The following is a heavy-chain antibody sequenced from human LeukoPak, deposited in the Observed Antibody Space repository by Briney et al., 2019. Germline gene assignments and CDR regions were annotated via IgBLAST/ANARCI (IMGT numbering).Heavy chain of an antibody. V-gene: IGHV3-30*02. CDR3: AKLVDYCEVRTCFTTYYYTDI. CDR1: GLTFSISG. Sequence: PGGSLRLSCAVSGLTFSISGMHWVRQAPGKGLEWVTFIRDDGSSENYADSVKGRFTVSRDHSNNTLYLQMNSLTLEDTAVYYCAKLVDYCEVRTCFTTYYYTDIWGQGTTVTVSS. J-gene: IGHJ6*03. CDR2: IRDDGSSE. D-gene: IGHD4/OR15-4a*01.